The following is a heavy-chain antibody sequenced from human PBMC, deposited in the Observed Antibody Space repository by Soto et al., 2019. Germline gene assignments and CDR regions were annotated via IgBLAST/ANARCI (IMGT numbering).Heavy chain of an antibody. CDR3: ANSGSYYMGY. Sequence: EVQLVESGGGLVQPGGSLRLSCAASGFTFSNYNMNWDRQAPGKGLVWVSYISSSSSSIYYADSVKGRFTISRDNAKNSLYLQMNSLRDEDTAVYYCANSGSYYMGYWGQGTLVTVSS. CDR2: ISSSSSSI. CDR1: GFTFSNYN. J-gene: IGHJ4*02. V-gene: IGHV3-48*02. D-gene: IGHD1-26*01.